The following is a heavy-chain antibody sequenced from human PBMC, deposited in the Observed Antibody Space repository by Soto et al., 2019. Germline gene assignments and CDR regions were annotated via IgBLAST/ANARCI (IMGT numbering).Heavy chain of an antibody. D-gene: IGHD3-22*01. CDR2: INHSGRT. CDR3: GGRVRWLNWFDP. CDR1: RGSFSGYY. V-gene: IGHV4-34*01. Sequence: PSETLSLTCAAYRGSFSGYYWSWIRQPLGKGLEWIGEINHSGRTNYNPFPKSRVTLSVETSKNQFSLKLNSVTAADTALYYCGGRVRWLNWFDPWGQGTLVTVSS. J-gene: IGHJ5*02.